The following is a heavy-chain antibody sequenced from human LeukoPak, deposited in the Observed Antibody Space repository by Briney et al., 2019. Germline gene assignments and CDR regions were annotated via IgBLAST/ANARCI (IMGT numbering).Heavy chain of an antibody. CDR1: GGSISSGGYY. CDR2: INHSGST. Sequence: KSSETLSLTCTVSGGSISSGGYYWSWIRQPPGKGLEWIGEINHSGSTNYNPSLKSRVTISVDTSKNQFSLNLSSVIAADTAVHYCARDWGSGYYFDYWGQGTLVTVSS. V-gene: IGHV4-30-2*01. D-gene: IGHD6-25*01. J-gene: IGHJ4*02. CDR3: ARDWGSGYYFDY.